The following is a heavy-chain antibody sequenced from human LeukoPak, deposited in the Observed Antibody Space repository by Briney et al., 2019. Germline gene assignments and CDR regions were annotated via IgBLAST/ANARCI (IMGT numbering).Heavy chain of an antibody. CDR1: GGTFSSYA. CDR2: IIPIFGTA. V-gene: IGHV1-69*13. J-gene: IGHJ3*02. Sequence: ASVKVSCKASGGTFSSYAISWVRQAPGQGLEWMGGIIPIFGTANYAQKFQGRVTITADESTSTAYMELSSLRSEDTAVYYCARDYSSSWYTPPLDAFDIWGQGTMVTVSS. D-gene: IGHD6-13*01. CDR3: ARDYSSSWYTPPLDAFDI.